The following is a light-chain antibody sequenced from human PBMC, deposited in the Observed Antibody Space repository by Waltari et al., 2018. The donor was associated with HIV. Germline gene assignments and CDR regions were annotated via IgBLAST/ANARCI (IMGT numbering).Light chain of an antibody. V-gene: IGLV2-23*01. J-gene: IGLJ2*01. Sequence: QSALTQPASVSGSPGQSITISCTGTSSDVGIYNLVSWYQQYPGKAPKLIIYEGSKRPLGLSNRFSGSKSGNTASLTIAGLQTEDVADYYCCAYAGSFVVFGGGTKLTVL. CDR2: EGS. CDR3: CAYAGSFVV. CDR1: SSDVGIYNL.